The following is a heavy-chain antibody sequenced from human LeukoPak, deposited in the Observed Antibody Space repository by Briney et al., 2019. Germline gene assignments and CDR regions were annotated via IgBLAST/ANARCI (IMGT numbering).Heavy chain of an antibody. CDR3: AKDKDLGRGWYSYYFDY. Sequence: GGSLRLSCAASGFTFSSYAMSWVRQAPGKGLEWVSAISGSGSSTYYADSVKGRFTISRDNFKNTLYLQMNSLRAEGTAVYYCAKDKDLGRGWYSYYFDYWGQGTLVTVSS. CDR2: ISGSGSST. D-gene: IGHD6-19*01. J-gene: IGHJ4*02. CDR1: GFTFSSYA. V-gene: IGHV3-23*01.